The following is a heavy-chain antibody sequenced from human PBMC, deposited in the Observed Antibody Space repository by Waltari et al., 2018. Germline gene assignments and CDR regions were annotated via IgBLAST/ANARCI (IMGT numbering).Heavy chain of an antibody. V-gene: IGHV4-34*01. CDR1: GGSFSGYY. CDR2: INHSGST. J-gene: IGHJ4*02. D-gene: IGHD3-22*01. CDR3: ARGSHYYDSSGLLPHY. Sequence: QVQLQQWGAGLLKPSETLSLPCAVYGGSFSGYYWSWIRQPPGKGLEWIGEINHSGSTNYNPSLKSRVTISVDTSKNQFSLKLSSVTAADTAVYYCARGSHYYDSSGLLPHYWGQGTLVTVSS.